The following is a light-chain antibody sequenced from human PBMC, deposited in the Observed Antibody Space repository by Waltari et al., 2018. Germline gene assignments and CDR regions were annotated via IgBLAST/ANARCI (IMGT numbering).Light chain of an antibody. Sequence: DIQMTQSPYSLSASVGDRVTITCRASQGISNSLAWYKQKPGKANKLLPYAASRLENGVPSRFIGSGSGTDYTLTISSLQPEDFATYYCQQYYSIALNFGGGTKVDIK. J-gene: IGKJ4*01. CDR2: AAS. CDR1: QGISNS. CDR3: QQYYSIALN. V-gene: IGKV1-NL1*01.